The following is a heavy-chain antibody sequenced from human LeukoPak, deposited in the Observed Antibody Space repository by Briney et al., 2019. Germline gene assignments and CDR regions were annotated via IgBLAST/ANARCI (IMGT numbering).Heavy chain of an antibody. V-gene: IGHV3-21*04. CDR2: ISSSSSYI. CDR3: AKDLYGDSRDY. D-gene: IGHD4-17*01. CDR1: GFTFSSYS. J-gene: IGHJ4*02. Sequence: KPGGSLRLSCAASGFTFSSYSMNWVRQAPGKGLEWVSSISSSSSYIYYADSVKGRFTISRDNSKNTLYLQMNSLRAEDTAVYYCAKDLYGDSRDYWGQGTLVTVSS.